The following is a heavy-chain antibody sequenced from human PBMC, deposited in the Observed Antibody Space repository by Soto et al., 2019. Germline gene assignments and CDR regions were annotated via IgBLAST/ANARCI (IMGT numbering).Heavy chain of an antibody. CDR2: INPSGGST. CDR3: ARDYCSSTSCYPNWFDP. D-gene: IGHD2-2*01. J-gene: IGHJ5*02. Sequence: ASVKVSCKASGYTFTSYYMHWVRQAPGQGLEWMGIINPSGGSTSYAQKFQGRVTMTRDTSTSTVYMELSSLRSDDTAVYYCARDYCSSTSCYPNWFDPWGQGTLVTVSS. V-gene: IGHV1-46*01. CDR1: GYTFTSYY.